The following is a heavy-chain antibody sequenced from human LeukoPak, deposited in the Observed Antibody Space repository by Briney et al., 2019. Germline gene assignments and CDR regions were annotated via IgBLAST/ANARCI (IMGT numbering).Heavy chain of an antibody. CDR3: ARGGVLDV. D-gene: IGHD3-16*01. V-gene: IGHV3-7*03. Sequence: GGSLRLSCAASGFTFSSYCMNWARQAPGKGLEWVASINHNGNVNYYVDSTKGRFTISRDNAKNSLYLQMSNLRAEDTAVYFCARGGVLDVWGQGATVTVSS. J-gene: IGHJ6*02. CDR2: INHNGNVN. CDR1: GFTFSSYC.